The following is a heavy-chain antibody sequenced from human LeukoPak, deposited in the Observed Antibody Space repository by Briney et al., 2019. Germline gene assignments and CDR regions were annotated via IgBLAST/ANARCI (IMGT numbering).Heavy chain of an antibody. CDR2: ISNSGGST. J-gene: IGHJ4*02. CDR3: AKATGYLL. CDR1: GFTFNSYA. D-gene: IGHD1-14*01. V-gene: IGHV3-23*01. Sequence: GGSLRLSCAASGFTFNSYAMSWVRQAPGKGLEWVSTISNSGGSTYYADSVKGRFTISRDDSENTLYLQMNSLRAEDTAVYYCAKATGYLLWGQGTLVTVSS.